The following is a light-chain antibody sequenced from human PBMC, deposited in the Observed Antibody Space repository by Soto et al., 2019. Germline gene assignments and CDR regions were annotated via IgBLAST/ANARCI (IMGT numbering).Light chain of an antibody. J-gene: IGKJ4*01. CDR3: QHYNNWPSLT. V-gene: IGKV3-15*01. Sequence: EIVMTQSPATLSVSPGERATLSCRASQSVSGNLAWYQQKPGQAPRLLIYGASTRATGIPARFSGSGSGTEFTHTISSLQSEDFAFYYCQHYNNWPSLTFGGGTKVDIK. CDR1: QSVSGN. CDR2: GAS.